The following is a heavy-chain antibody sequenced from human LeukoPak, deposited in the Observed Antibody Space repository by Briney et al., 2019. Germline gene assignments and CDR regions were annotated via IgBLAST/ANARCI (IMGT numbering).Heavy chain of an antibody. CDR2: ISRSSDTI. J-gene: IGHJ5*02. CDR3: ARDRAYYYDSSGYYL. D-gene: IGHD3-22*01. Sequence: GGSLRLSCAVSGFTFTDYAMNWFRQAPGKGLEWLSYISRSSDTIYYADSVKGRFTISRDNSKDTLYLQMSSVRVDDTAVYYCARDRAYYYDSSGYYLWGQGTLVTVSS. V-gene: IGHV3-48*01. CDR1: GFTFTDYA.